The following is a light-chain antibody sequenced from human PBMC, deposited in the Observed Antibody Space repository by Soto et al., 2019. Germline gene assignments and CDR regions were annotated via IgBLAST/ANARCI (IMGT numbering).Light chain of an antibody. CDR1: SSNIGSNT. Sequence: QPVLTQPPSASGTPGQRVTISCSGSSSNIGSNTVNWYQQLPGTAPKLLIYSNNQRPSGVPDRFSGSKSGTSASLAISGLQSEDEADYYCAAWDDSLNGLVFGGGTKVTVL. J-gene: IGLJ2*01. CDR3: AAWDDSLNGLV. CDR2: SNN. V-gene: IGLV1-44*01.